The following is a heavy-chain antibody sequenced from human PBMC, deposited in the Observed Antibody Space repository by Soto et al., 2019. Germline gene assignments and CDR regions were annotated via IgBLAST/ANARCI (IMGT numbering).Heavy chain of an antibody. CDR3: ARSRAAWTNAFDV. J-gene: IGHJ3*01. V-gene: IGHV2-5*02. Sequence: QIALKESGPALVKPTQTLTLTCSFSGFSLTTNGVGVGWIRQPPGKALEWLAIFFWDDDTRYSQSLKSRLTITKDASRNLVVLTMTNMAPADTGTYYCARSRAAWTNAFDVWGQGTLVSVSS. CDR1: GFSLTTNGVG. D-gene: IGHD3-10*01. CDR2: FFWDDDT.